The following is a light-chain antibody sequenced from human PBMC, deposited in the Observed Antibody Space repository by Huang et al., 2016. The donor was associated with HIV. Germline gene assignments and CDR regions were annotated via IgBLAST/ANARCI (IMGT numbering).Light chain of an antibody. V-gene: IGKV1-13*02. CDR2: AAS. CDR1: QDIGTS. Sequence: AVQLTQSPSSLSASVGDTVIISCRASQDIGTSLAGYQQRTGRAPKLLISAASTLQTGVPSRLRRATAATYSSPFITRPQPAALATYYRRQHDAQPFTFGQGTRLEIK. J-gene: IGKJ5*01. CDR3: RQHDAQPFT.